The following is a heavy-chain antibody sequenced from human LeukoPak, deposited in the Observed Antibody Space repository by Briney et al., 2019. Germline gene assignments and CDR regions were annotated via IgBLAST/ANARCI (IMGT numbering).Heavy chain of an antibody. Sequence: SETLSLTCTVSGGSISSGGYYWSWIRQHPGKGLEWIGYIYYSGSTYYNPSLKSRVTISVDTSKNQFSLKLSSVTAADTAVYYCARVLDYYYDSSGYHGFDPWGQGTLVTVSS. V-gene: IGHV4-31*03. J-gene: IGHJ5*02. CDR2: IYYSGST. D-gene: IGHD3-22*01. CDR1: GGSISSGGYY. CDR3: ARVLDYYYDSSGYHGFDP.